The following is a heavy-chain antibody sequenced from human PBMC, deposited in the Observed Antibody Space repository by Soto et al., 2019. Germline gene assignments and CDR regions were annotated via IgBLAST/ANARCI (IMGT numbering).Heavy chain of an antibody. CDR3: ASLWSGYYDFDY. CDR2: IYYSGST. J-gene: IGHJ4*02. Sequence: PSETLSLTCTVSGGSISSSSYYWGWIRQPPGKGLEWIGSIYYSGSTYYNPSLKSRVTISVDASKNQFSLKLSSVTAADTAVYYCASLWSGYYDFDYWGQGTLVTVSS. D-gene: IGHD3-3*01. V-gene: IGHV4-39*01. CDR1: GGSISSSSYY.